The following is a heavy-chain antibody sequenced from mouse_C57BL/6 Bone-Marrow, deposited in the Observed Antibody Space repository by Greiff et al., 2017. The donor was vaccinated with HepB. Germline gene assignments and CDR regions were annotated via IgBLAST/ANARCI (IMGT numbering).Heavy chain of an antibody. J-gene: IGHJ1*03. V-gene: IGHV1-39*01. CDR2: INPNYGTT. CDR3: ARGPITTVGYWYFDV. CDR1: GYSFTDYN. Sequence: EVQGVESGPELVKPGASVKISCKASGYSFTDYNMNWVKQSNGQSLEWIGVINPNYGTTSYNQKFKGKATLTVDQSSSTAYMQLNSLTSEDSAVYYCARGPITTVGYWYFDVWGTGTTVTVSS. D-gene: IGHD1-1*01.